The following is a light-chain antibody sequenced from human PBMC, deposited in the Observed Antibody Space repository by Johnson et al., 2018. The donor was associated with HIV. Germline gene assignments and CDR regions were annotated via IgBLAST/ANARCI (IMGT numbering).Light chain of an antibody. CDR3: GTWDSSLSAGV. CDR1: SSNIGNNY. J-gene: IGLJ1*01. V-gene: IGLV1-51*01. CDR2: DNN. Sequence: QSVLTQPPSVSAAPGQKVTISCSGSSSNIGNNYVSWYQQLPGTAPKLLIYDNNKRPSGITDRFSGSKSGTSATLGITGLPTGAEADYYCGTWDSSLSAGVFGTGAKVTVL.